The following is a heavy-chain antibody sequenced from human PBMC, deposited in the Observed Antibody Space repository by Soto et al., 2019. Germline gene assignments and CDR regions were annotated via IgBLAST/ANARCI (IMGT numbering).Heavy chain of an antibody. V-gene: IGHV3-74*01. CDR3: ARDTWNSY. J-gene: IGHJ4*02. CDR2: IDNAGSAP. CDR1: GFTFNIYW. D-gene: IGHD1-7*01. Sequence: EVQLVESGGGLVQPGGSLRLSCVASGFTFNIYWMHWVRQAPGKGLEWVSRIDNAGSAPTYADSVKGRFTISRDNAKNTLFLQMNTLRVDDTAVYYCARDTWNSYWGQGTLVTVSS.